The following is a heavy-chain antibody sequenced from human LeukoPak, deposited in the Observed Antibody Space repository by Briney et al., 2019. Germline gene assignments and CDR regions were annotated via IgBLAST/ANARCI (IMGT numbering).Heavy chain of an antibody. CDR1: GYTFTDYY. V-gene: IGHV1-2*02. CDR2: INPNSGGT. D-gene: IGHD3-22*01. CDR3: ARGYLYYYDVSGYPFDY. J-gene: IGHJ4*02. Sequence: ASVKVSCKASGYTFTDYYMHWVRQAPGQGLEWMGWINPNSGGTNYAQKFQGRVTMTGDTSISTAYMELRRLRSDDTAVYYCARGYLYYYDVSGYPFDYWGQGTLVTVSS.